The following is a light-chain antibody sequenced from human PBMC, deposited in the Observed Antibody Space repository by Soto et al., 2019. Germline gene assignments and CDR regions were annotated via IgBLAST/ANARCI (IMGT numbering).Light chain of an antibody. V-gene: IGLV1-51*01. CDR1: SSNIGFNY. J-gene: IGLJ2*01. CDR2: DNN. CDR3: GTWDSSLSEVV. Sequence: QSVLTQPPSVSSAPGQKVTISCSGSSSNIGFNYVSWYQQLPGTAPKLLIYDNNERPSGIPDRFSGSKSGTSATLGITGLQTGDEADYYCGTWDSSLSEVVFGGGTKVTVL.